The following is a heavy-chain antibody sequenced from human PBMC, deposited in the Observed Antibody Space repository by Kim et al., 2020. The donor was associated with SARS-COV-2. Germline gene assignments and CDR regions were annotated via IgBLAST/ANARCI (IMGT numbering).Heavy chain of an antibody. D-gene: IGHD3-10*01. CDR2: IIPIFGTA. V-gene: IGHV1-69*13. Sequence: SVKVSCKASGGTFSSYAISWVRQAPGQGLEWMGGIIPIFGTANYAQKFQGRVTITADESTSTAYMELSSLRSEDTAVYYCARRAWFGDADWFDPWGQGTLVTVSS. J-gene: IGHJ5*02. CDR3: ARRAWFGDADWFDP. CDR1: GGTFSSYA.